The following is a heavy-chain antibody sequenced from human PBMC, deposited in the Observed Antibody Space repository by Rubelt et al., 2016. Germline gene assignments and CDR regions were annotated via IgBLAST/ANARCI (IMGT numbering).Heavy chain of an antibody. CDR2: IYHSGST. CDR1: GVSISSTNYY. V-gene: IGHV4-39*07. CDR3: TRDQGADTPYYMDV. Sequence: QLQLQESGPGLVTPSETLSLACTVSGVSISSTNYYWGWIRQPPGKGLEWIGSIYHSGSTYYNPSLKSRVTISVDTSKNQVSLRLSAGTAADTGWYYWTRDQGADTPYYMDVWGKGTTVTVSS. D-gene: IGHD2-15*01. J-gene: IGHJ6*03.